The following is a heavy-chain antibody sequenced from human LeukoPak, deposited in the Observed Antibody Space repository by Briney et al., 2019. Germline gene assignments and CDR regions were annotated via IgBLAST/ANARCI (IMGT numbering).Heavy chain of an antibody. Sequence: GEPLKISCQVSGYTFTSSWIGWLRQMPGKGLEWMGIIYPADPDTRYKPSFEGQVAISADKSISTDYLQWSSLKASDAAMYYCARRYCSGGTCYFDYWGQGTLVTVSS. J-gene: IGHJ4*02. CDR3: ARRYCSGGTCYFDY. D-gene: IGHD2-15*01. V-gene: IGHV5-51*01. CDR2: IYPADPDT. CDR1: GYTFTSSW.